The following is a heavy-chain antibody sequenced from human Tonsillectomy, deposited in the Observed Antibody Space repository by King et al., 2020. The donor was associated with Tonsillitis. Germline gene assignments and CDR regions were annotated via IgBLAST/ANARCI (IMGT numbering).Heavy chain of an antibody. CDR2: ISSSSSYI. Sequence: VQLVESGGGLVKPGGSLRLSCAASGFTFSSYSMNWVRQAPGKGLEWVSSISSSSSYIYYADSVKGRFTISRDNAKNSLYLQMNSLRAEDTAVYYCARGRVDTALAINYYYYYGMDVWGQGTTVTVSS. CDR3: ARGRVDTALAINYYYYYGMDV. J-gene: IGHJ6*02. CDR1: GFTFSSYS. D-gene: IGHD5-18*01. V-gene: IGHV3-21*01.